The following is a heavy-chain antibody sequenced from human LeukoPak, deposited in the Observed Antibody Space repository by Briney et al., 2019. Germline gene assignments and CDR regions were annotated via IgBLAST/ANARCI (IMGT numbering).Heavy chain of an antibody. V-gene: IGHV4-34*01. D-gene: IGHD1-26*01. CDR3: ARGRRWEFSPQYIPYYYYYYMDV. Sequence: SETLSLTCAVYGGSFSGYYWSWIRQPPGKGLEWIGEINHSGSTNYNPSLKSRVTISVDTSKNQFSLKLSSVTAADTAVYYCARGRRWEFSPQYIPYYYYYYMDVWGKGTTVTVSS. J-gene: IGHJ6*03. CDR1: GGSFSGYY. CDR2: INHSGST.